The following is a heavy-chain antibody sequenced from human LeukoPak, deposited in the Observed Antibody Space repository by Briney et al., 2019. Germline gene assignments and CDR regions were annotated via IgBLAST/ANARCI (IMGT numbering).Heavy chain of an antibody. V-gene: IGHV3-23*01. CDR1: GITLSNYA. CDR2: ISGSGGGT. D-gene: IGHD3-22*01. CDR3: AKRGVVIRVILVGFHKEAYYFDS. Sequence: QPGGSLRLSCAVSGITLSNYAMSWVRQAPGKGLEWVAGISGSGGGTNYADSVKGRFTISRDNPKNTLYLQMNNVRADDTAVYFCAKRGVVIRVILVGFHKEAYYFDSWGQGALGTVSS. J-gene: IGHJ4*02.